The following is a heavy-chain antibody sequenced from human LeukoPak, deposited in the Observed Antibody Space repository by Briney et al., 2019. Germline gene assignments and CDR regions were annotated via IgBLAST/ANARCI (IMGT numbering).Heavy chain of an antibody. Sequence: SETLSLTCTVSGGSISSYYWSWIRQPPGKGLEWIGYIYYSGGTNYNPSLKSRVTISVDTSKNQFSLKLSSVTAADTAVYYCARDTGTLGTDYWGQGTLVTVSS. CDR3: ARDTGTLGTDY. CDR2: IYYSGGT. D-gene: IGHD2-8*02. J-gene: IGHJ4*02. V-gene: IGHV4-59*01. CDR1: GGSISSYY.